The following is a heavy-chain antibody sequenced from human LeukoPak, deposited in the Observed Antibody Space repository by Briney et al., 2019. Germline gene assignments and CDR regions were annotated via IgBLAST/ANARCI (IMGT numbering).Heavy chain of an antibody. J-gene: IGHJ4*02. Sequence: ASVKVSCKASGYTFTSYGICWVRQAPGQGLEWMGWISAYNGNTNYAQKLQGRVTMTTDTSTSTAYMELRSLRSDDTAVYYCARAGPYYYDSSGCDYWGQGTLVTVFS. D-gene: IGHD3-22*01. CDR3: ARAGPYYYDSSGCDY. CDR2: ISAYNGNT. CDR1: GYTFTSYG. V-gene: IGHV1-18*01.